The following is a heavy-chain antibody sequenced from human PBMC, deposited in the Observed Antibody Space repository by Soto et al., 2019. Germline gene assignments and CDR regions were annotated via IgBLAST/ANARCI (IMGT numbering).Heavy chain of an antibody. CDR2: ITSSGSYV. D-gene: IGHD3-3*02. J-gene: IGHJ6*02. CDR1: GFTFSRNT. CDR3: VKDEGIEAMDV. V-gene: IGHV3-21*01. Sequence: GGSLRLSCATSGFTFSRNTMNWVRQAPGKGLEWVASITSSGSYVYYADSVKGRFSASRDNAKNSLSLQMDSLRPDDTAIYFCVKDEGIEAMDVWGQGTTVTVSS.